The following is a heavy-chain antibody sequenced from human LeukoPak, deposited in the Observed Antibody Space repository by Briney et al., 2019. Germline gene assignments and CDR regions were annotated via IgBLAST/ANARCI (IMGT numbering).Heavy chain of an antibody. CDR2: INHSGST. D-gene: IGHD6-19*01. J-gene: IGHJ6*02. CDR3: VYTSGWTNFYYYGMDV. V-gene: IGHV4-34*01. Sequence: SETLSLTCAVYGGSFSGYYWDWIRQPPGKGLEWVGEINHSGSTNYNPSFKSRVTISVDTSKNQFSLKLSSVTAADTAVYYCVYTSGWTNFYYYGMDVWGQGTTVTVSS. CDR1: GGSFSGYY.